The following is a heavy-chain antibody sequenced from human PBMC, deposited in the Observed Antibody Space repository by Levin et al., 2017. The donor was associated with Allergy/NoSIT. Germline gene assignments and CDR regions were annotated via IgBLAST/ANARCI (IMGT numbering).Heavy chain of an antibody. V-gene: IGHV3-48*02. CDR1: GVAFSSYS. D-gene: IGHD3-16*02. CDR2: ISSSSSSI. J-gene: IGHJ3*02. Sequence: GGSLRLSCVASGVAFSSYSMNWVRQAPGKGLEWISYISSSSSSIDYADSVKGRFTISRDNAKNSLFLQMNSLRDEDTAVYFCAGMKRNIVQAFGMWGSGTMVTVSS. CDR3: AGMKRNIVQAFGM.